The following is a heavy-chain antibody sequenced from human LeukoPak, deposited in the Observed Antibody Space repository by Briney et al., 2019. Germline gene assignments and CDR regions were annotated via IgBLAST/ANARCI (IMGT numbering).Heavy chain of an antibody. CDR2: IRDDGSQK. CDR1: GFSFSDCW. D-gene: IGHD7-27*01. CDR3: ATYTNWVAGDI. J-gene: IGHJ6*02. Sequence: GGSLTLSCVASGFSFSDCWMSWVRHRQRPGLGRVADIRDDGSQKEYLDSVKGRFTTSRDNAKNSLYLQMDSLRAEDTAVYYCATYTNWVAGDIWGQGTTVSVSS. V-gene: IGHV3-7*01.